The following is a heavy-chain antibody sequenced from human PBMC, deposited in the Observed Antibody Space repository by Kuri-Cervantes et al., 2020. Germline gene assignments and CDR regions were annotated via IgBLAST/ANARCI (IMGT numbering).Heavy chain of an antibody. J-gene: IGHJ5*02. V-gene: IGHV1-24*01. CDR1: GYTLTNDY. CDR3: AREGAVAGPGFDP. D-gene: IGHD6-19*01. Sequence: ASVKVSCKASGYTLTNDYIYWVRQAPGKGLEWMGGFDPEDGETIYAQKFQGRVTMTEDTSTDTAYMELSSLRSEDTAVYYCAREGAVAGPGFDPWGQGTLVTVSS. CDR2: FDPEDGET.